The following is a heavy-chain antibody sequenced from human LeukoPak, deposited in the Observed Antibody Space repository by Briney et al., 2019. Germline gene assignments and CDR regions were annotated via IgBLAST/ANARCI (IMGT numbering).Heavy chain of an antibody. CDR3: ARDRPYYYDSSGSFDY. D-gene: IGHD3-22*01. CDR2: IWYDGSNK. V-gene: IGHV3-33*01. CDR1: GFTFSSYG. J-gene: IGHJ4*02. Sequence: PGRSLRLSCAASGFTFSSYGMHWVRQAPGKGLEWVAVIWYDGSNKYYADSVKGRFTISRDNSKNTLYLQMNSLRAEDTAVYYCARDRPYYYDSSGSFDYWGQGTLVTVSS.